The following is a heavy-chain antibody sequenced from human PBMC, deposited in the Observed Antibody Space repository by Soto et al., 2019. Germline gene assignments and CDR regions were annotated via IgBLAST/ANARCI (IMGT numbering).Heavy chain of an antibody. CDR2: IYYSGST. Sequence: PSETLSLTCTVSGGSISSYYWSWIRQPPGKGLEWIGYIYYSGSTNYNPSLKSRVTISVDTSKNQFSLKLSSVTAADTVVYYCANAPGAERWLQLLGYWGQGTPVTVSS. CDR3: ANAPGAERWLQLLGY. CDR1: GGSISSYY. J-gene: IGHJ4*02. D-gene: IGHD5-12*01. V-gene: IGHV4-59*01.